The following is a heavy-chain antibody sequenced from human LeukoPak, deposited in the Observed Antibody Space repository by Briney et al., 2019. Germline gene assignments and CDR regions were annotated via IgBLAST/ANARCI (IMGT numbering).Heavy chain of an antibody. V-gene: IGHV3-30*18. D-gene: IGHD2-21*02. CDR2: ISYDGSNK. CDR1: GFIFNNYG. Sequence: GGSLRLSCAGSGFIFNNYGMHWVRQAPGKGLEWVAVISYDGSNKNYADSVKGRFTISRDSSKNTVSLQMSSLRVEDTAVYYCAKDWAPYCGGDCYFNYWGQGTLVTVSS. J-gene: IGHJ4*02. CDR3: AKDWAPYCGGDCYFNY.